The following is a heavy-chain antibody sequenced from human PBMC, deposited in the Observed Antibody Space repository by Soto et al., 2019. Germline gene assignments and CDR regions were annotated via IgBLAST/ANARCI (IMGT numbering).Heavy chain of an antibody. V-gene: IGHV3-11*06. D-gene: IGHD2-15*01. CDR2: ISPGSRYP. J-gene: IGHJ5*02. CDR3: VRGGGGGLFDP. Sequence: GGSLRLSCAGSGFTFGDSYMSWIRQAPGKGLEWLSYISPGSRYPAYADSVKGRFTISRDNAKRSLYRQMMSLTAEDTAIYYCVRGGGGGLFDPWGQGTMVTVSS. CDR1: GFTFGDSY.